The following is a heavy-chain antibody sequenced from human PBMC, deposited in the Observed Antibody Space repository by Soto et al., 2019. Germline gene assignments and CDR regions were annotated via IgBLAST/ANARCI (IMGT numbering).Heavy chain of an antibody. Sequence: QVHLQESGPGLVKPSETLSLTCAISGGSTSSSDWWTWVRQPPGEGLEWIGEIHRDGVTNYHSSLKSRLTISLDQSRNQFSLSLTSVAAADAAVYFCAGRPEIHPRWGQGILVRVSS. CDR1: GGSTSSSDW. V-gene: IGHV4-4*02. J-gene: IGHJ4*02. CDR3: AGRPEIHPR. D-gene: IGHD1-26*01. CDR2: IHRDGVT.